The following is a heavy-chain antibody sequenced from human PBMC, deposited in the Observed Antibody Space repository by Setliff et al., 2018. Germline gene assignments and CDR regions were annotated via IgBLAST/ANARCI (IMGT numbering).Heavy chain of an antibody. J-gene: IGHJ4*02. V-gene: IGHV3-74*01. CDR3: ARETVVAGQYYFDY. Sequence: LRLSCTASGFTFSNYWMHWVRQAPGKGLIWVSRITRDGSETSYADSVKGRFTVSRDNAKNTLYLQMNSLRADDTAVYYCARETVVAGQYYFDYCGQGTLVTVSS. CDR2: ITRDGSET. CDR1: GFTFSNYW. D-gene: IGHD6-19*01.